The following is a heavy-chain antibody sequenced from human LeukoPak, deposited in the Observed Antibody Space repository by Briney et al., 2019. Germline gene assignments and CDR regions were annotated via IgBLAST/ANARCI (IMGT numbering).Heavy chain of an antibody. CDR2: ISGSGGST. V-gene: IGHV3-23*01. CDR1: GFTFSSYA. CDR3: AKSLSGIAAAPYYYYGMDV. J-gene: IGHJ6*02. D-gene: IGHD6-13*01. Sequence: GGSLRLSCAASGFTFSSYAMSWVRQAPGKGLEWVSAISGSGGSTYYADSVKGRSTISRDNSKNTLYLQMNSLRAEDTAVYYCAKSLSGIAAAPYYYYGMDVWGQGTTVTVSS.